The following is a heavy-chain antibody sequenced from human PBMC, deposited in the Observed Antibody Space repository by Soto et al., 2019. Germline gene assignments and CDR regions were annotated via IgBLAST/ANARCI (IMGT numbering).Heavy chain of an antibody. J-gene: IGHJ4*02. CDR3: ARDIDSSG. Sequence: EVQLVESGGGLVQPGGSLRLSCAASGSPFSTNWMHWVRQAPGKGLVWVSRINSDGTSTNYADSVKGRFTISRDNAKNTLYLQMNSLRGEDTAMYYCARDIDSSGWGQGTLVTVSS. CDR1: GSPFSTNW. V-gene: IGHV3-74*01. CDR2: INSDGTST. D-gene: IGHD3-22*01.